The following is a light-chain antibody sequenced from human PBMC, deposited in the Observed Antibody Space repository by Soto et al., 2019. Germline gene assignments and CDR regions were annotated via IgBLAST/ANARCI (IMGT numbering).Light chain of an antibody. J-gene: IGKJ2*01. CDR3: QQSYSIPYP. CDR2: GAS. CDR1: QSISSN. Sequence: DIQMTQSASSLSASVGDRVTITCRASQSISSNLNWHQQKPGKAPKVLIYGASSLQCGVPSSFRGSGSGTDFTLTISSLEPEHFATYYCQQSYSIPYPFGQGPKLEIK. V-gene: IGKV1-39*01.